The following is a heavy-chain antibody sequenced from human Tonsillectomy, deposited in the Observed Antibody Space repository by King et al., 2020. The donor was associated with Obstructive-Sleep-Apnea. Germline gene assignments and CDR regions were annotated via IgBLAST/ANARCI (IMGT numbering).Heavy chain of an antibody. J-gene: IGHJ4*02. CDR1: GFTFSDYY. CDR2: IRSSGRRI. V-gene: IGHV3-11*01. CDR3: ARDQSGWPSHYFDY. Sequence: VQLVESGGGLVKPGGSLRLSCAASGFTFSDYYMTWIRQAPGKGLEWVSYIRSSGRRIHYADSVRGRLTISRDNAKNSLYLQMNSLRAEDTAVDYCARDQSGWPSHYFDYWGQGTLVTVPS. D-gene: IGHD6-19*01.